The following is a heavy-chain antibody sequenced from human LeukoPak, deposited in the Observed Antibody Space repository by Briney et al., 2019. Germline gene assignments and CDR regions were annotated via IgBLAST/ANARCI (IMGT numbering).Heavy chain of an antibody. V-gene: IGHV4-59*01. CDR3: ARSPGYGSGSYYMSRRDAFDI. D-gene: IGHD3-10*01. Sequence: KPSETLSLTCTVSGGSISSYYWSWIRQPPGKGLEWIGYIYYSGSTNYNPSLKSRVTISVDTSKNQFSLKLSSVTAADTAVYYCARSPGYGSGSYYMSRRDAFDIWGQGTMATVSS. CDR2: IYYSGST. CDR1: GGSISSYY. J-gene: IGHJ3*02.